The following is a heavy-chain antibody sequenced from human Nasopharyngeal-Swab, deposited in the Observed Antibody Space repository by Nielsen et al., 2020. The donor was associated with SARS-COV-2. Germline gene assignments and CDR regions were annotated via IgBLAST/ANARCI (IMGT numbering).Heavy chain of an antibody. CDR2: INHSGST. Sequence: CLAPGKGLEWIGEINHSGSTNYNPSLKSRVTISVDTSKNQFSLKLSSVTAADTAVYYCARVTGYYYYYMDVWGKGTTVTVSS. D-gene: IGHD3-9*01. V-gene: IGHV4-34*01. CDR3: ARVTGYYYYYMDV. J-gene: IGHJ6*03.